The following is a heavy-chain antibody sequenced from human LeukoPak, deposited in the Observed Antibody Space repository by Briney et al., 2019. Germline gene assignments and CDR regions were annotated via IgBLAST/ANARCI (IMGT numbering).Heavy chain of an antibody. CDR3: ARQGLETYYYDSSGYYPDY. CDR2: IKQDGSEK. D-gene: IGHD3-22*01. CDR1: GFTFSSYW. J-gene: IGHJ4*02. V-gene: IGHV3-7*01. Sequence: GGSLRLSCAASGFTFSSYWMSWVRQAPGKGLEWVANIKQDGSEKFYVDSVKGRFTISRDNAKNSLYLQMNSLRAEDTAVYYCARQGLETYYYDSSGYYPDYWGQGTLVTVSS.